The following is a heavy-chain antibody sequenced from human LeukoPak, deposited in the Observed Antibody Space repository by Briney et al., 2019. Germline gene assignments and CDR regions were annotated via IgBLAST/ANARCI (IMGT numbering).Heavy chain of an antibody. CDR3: ARSDGWYFDL. J-gene: IGHJ2*01. CDR1: GGSISSSSYY. Sequence: SETLSLTCTVSGGSISSSSYYWGWIRQPPGKGLEWIGSINYSGSTYYNPSLKSRVTISVDTSKNQFSLKLSSVTAADTAVYYCARSDGWYFDLWGRGTLVTVSS. CDR2: INYSGST. V-gene: IGHV4-39*01.